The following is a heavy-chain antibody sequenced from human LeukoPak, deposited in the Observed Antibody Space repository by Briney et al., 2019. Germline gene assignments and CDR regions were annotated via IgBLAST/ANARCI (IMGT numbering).Heavy chain of an antibody. CDR1: GCTFSSYS. CDR2: ISSSSSYI. Sequence: GGSLRLSCAASGCTFSSYSMNWVRQAPGKGLEWVSSISSSSSYIYYADSVKCRFTISRDNAKNSLYLQMSSLRAEDTAVYYCARDSYLRELVAFDYWGQGTLVTVSS. J-gene: IGHJ4*02. CDR3: ARDSYLRELVAFDY. D-gene: IGHD2-8*02. V-gene: IGHV3-21*01.